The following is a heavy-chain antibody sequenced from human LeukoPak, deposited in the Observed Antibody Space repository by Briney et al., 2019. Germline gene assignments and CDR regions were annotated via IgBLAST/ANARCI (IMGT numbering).Heavy chain of an antibody. V-gene: IGHV3-30-3*01. CDR3: ARGAMVRGVTNDAFDI. CDR1: GFTFSSYA. J-gene: IGHJ3*02. CDR2: ISYDGSNK. D-gene: IGHD3-10*01. Sequence: PGGSLRLSCAASGFTFSSYAMHWVRQAPGKGLEWVAVISYDGSNKYYADSVKGRFTISRDNSENTLYLQMNSLRAEDTAVYYGARGAMVRGVTNDAFDIWGQGTMVTVSS.